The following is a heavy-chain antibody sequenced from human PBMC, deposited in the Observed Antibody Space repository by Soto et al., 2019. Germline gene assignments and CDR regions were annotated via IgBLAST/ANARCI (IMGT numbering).Heavy chain of an antibody. Sequence: ASVKVSCKTSGYPFTDYFIHWVRQAPGQGLEWMGIISLYHHSTSYAQKFQGRLTVTADTSTTTVYMDLSSLTSEDSAVYWCARELYSCGGDCPYYLDYWGQGTLVTVSS. D-gene: IGHD2-21*02. CDR3: ARELYSCGGDCPYYLDY. J-gene: IGHJ4*02. CDR2: ISLYHHST. CDR1: GYPFTDYF. V-gene: IGHV1-46*01.